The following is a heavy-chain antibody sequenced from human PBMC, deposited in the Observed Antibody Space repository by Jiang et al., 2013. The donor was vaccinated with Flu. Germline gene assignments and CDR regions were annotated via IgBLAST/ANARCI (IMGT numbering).Heavy chain of an antibody. D-gene: IGHD3-10*01. CDR2: VYYRGNT. J-gene: IGHJ5*02. V-gene: IGHV4-59*08. Sequence: VQLVESGPGLVKPSETLSLTCSVSGDSMSSYYWSWIRQPPGKGLEWIGCVYYRGNTNYNPSLKSRVTVSVDMSKNLFSLNLRSVTAADTAVYYCVRSGQGSTLGFGELNWFDPWGQGSLVTVSS. CDR1: GDSMSSYY. CDR3: VRSGQGSTLGFGELNWFDP.